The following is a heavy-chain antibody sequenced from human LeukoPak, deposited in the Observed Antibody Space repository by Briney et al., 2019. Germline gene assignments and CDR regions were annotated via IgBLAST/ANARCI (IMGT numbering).Heavy chain of an antibody. J-gene: IGHJ6*02. V-gene: IGHV4-59*08. CDR2: IYYSGST. CDR3: ARLDTAMSYGMDV. D-gene: IGHD5-18*01. CDR1: GGSIRSYY. Sequence: SETLSLTCTVSGGSIRSYYWSWIRQPPGKGLEWIGYIYYSGSTNYNPSLKSRVTISVDTSKNQFSLKLSSVTAADTAVYYCARLDTAMSYGMDVWGQGTTVTVSS.